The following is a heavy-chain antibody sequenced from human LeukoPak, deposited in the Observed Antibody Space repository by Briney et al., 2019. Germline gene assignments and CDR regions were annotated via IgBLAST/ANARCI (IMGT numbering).Heavy chain of an antibody. J-gene: IGHJ4*02. CDR3: VRYCSSTTCYTRAVDY. Sequence: SETLSLTCTVSDGSIIPYYWSWIRQPAGKGLEWIGRIYPSGSAYYNPSLKSRVTISVDTSKNQFSLKLSSVTAADTAVYYCVRYCSSTTCYTRAVDYWGQGTLVTVSS. CDR2: IYPSGSA. V-gene: IGHV4-4*07. D-gene: IGHD2-2*02. CDR1: DGSIIPYY.